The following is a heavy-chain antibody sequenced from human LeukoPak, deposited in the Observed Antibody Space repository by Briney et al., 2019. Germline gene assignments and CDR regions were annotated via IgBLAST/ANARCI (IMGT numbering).Heavy chain of an antibody. D-gene: IGHD4-17*01. CDR2: INPNSGGT. CDR3: ARDHRMTTVTHFDY. CDR1: GYTFTGYY. Sequence: ASVKVSCKASGYTFTGYYMHWVRQAPGQGLEWMGWINPNSGGTNYAQKFQGRVTMTRDTSISTAYMELSRLRSDDTAVYYCARDHRMTTVTHFDYWGQGTLVTVSS. J-gene: IGHJ4*02. V-gene: IGHV1-2*02.